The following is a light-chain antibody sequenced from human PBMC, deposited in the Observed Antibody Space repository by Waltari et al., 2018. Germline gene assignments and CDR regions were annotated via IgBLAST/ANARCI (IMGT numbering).Light chain of an antibody. V-gene: IGKV4-1*01. Sequence: DIVMTQSPDSLALSLGETATINCKSSQSVLYSSTNKNYLAWYQHKPGQPPKVLVYWASTRDSGVPARFSGSGSATDFTLTISNLQSEDVAIYYCQQYYRTPVTFGPGTKVEIK. J-gene: IGKJ3*01. CDR2: WAS. CDR3: QQYYRTPVT. CDR1: QSVLYSSTNKNY.